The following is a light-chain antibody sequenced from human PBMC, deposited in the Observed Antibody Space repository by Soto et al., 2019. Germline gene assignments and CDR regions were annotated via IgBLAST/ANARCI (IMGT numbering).Light chain of an antibody. CDR1: SSDVGGYNY. V-gene: IGLV2-8*01. J-gene: IGLJ1*01. Sequence: SALTRPPSASGSPGQSVTISCTGTSSDVGGYNYVSWYQHHPGNAPKLMIYEVNKRTSGVPDRFSGSKSGNTASLTVSGLQAEDEADYYCSSYAGSNTPYVFGTGTKVTVL. CDR3: SSYAGSNTPYV. CDR2: EVN.